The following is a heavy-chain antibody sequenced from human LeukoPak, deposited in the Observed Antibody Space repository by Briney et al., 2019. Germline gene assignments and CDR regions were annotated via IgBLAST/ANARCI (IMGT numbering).Heavy chain of an antibody. CDR1: GLTFSSDW. J-gene: IGHJ3*02. CDR3: ARTRGNAFDI. V-gene: IGHV3-74*01. D-gene: IGHD3-16*01. CDR2: INTDGDST. Sequence: GGSLRLSCVGSGLTFSSDWMHWVRRAPGKGPVWVSRINTDGDSTVYADSVKGRFTISKDNAKNTLYLQMNSLRLEDTATYYCARTRGNAFDIWGQGTMVTVSS.